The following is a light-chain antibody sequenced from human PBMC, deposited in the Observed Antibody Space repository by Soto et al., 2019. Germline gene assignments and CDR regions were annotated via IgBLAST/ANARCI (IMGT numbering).Light chain of an antibody. CDR2: AAS. Sequence: DIQMTQSPSSLSASVGDRVTITCRASQSISSYLNLYQQKPGKAPKLLIYAASSLQGGVPSRFSGSGSGTDFTLTISSLQPEDFATYYCQQSYTTPRTFGPGTKVDIK. CDR1: QSISSY. CDR3: QQSYTTPRT. V-gene: IGKV1-39*01. J-gene: IGKJ3*01.